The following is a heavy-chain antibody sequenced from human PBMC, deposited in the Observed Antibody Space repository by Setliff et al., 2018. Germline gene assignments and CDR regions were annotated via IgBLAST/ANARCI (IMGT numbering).Heavy chain of an antibody. J-gene: IGHJ3*02. Sequence: GGSLRLSCSASGFTFSVYAMSWVRQAPGKGLEWVATIFGSGANTYYADSVKGRFTISRDKAHHSLFLQMNSLRAEDTAVYYCTTLPYSSHWGVDIWGQGAMVTVSS. CDR3: TTLPYSSHWGVDI. CDR1: GFTFSVYA. CDR2: IFGSGANT. V-gene: IGHV3-23*01. D-gene: IGHD6-13*01.